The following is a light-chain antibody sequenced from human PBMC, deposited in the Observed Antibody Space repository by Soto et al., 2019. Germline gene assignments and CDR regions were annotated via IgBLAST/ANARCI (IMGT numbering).Light chain of an antibody. V-gene: IGLV2-14*01. Sequence: QSALTQPASVSGSPGQSITISCTGTSSDVGGYNYVSWYQQHPGKAPKLMIYEVSNRPSGVSNRFSGSKSGNTASLTISGLQAEDEADYYCSSYTSSSTLVFGPGPKVTFL. CDR2: EVS. J-gene: IGLJ1*01. CDR3: SSYTSSSTLV. CDR1: SSDVGGYNY.